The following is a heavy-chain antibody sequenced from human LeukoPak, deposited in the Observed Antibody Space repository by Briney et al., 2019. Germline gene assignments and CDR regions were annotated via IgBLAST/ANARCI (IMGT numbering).Heavy chain of an antibody. V-gene: IGHV1-2*02. CDR2: INPNSGGT. Sequence: ASVKVSCKASGYTFTGYYMHWVRQAPGQGLEWMGWINPNSGGTNYAQRFQGRVTMTRNTSISTAYMELSSLRSEDTAVYYCARGGGGSYYPPLGTWFDPWGQGTLVTVSS. J-gene: IGHJ5*02. D-gene: IGHD1-26*01. CDR3: ARGGGGSYYPPLGTWFDP. CDR1: GYTFTGYY.